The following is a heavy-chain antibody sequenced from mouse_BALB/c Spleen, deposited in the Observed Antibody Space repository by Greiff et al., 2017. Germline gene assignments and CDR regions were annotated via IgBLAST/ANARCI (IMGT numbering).Heavy chain of an antibody. CDR2: IYPGDGDT. Sequence: QVQLKESGAELVRPGSSVKISCKASGYAFSSYWMNWVKQRPGQGLEWIGQIYPGDGDTNYNGKFKGKATLTADKSSSTAYMQLSSLTSEDSAVYFCAREGDYLFAYWGQGTLVTVSA. CDR3: AREGDYLFAY. CDR1: GYAFSSYW. J-gene: IGHJ3*01. V-gene: IGHV1-80*01. D-gene: IGHD2-4*01.